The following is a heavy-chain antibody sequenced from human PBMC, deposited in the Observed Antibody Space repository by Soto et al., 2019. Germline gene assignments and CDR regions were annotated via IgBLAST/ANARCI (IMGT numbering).Heavy chain of an antibody. J-gene: IGHJ4*02. CDR2: ISYDGSNK. D-gene: IGHD5-12*01. V-gene: IGHV3-30-3*01. Sequence: QVQLVESGGGVVQPGRSLRLSCAASGFTFSSYAMHWVRQAPGKGLEWVAVISYDGSNKYYADSVKGRFTISRDNSKNPLYLKMNYLRAEDTAVYYCARGFGGYDYFDYWGEGTLVTVSS. CDR3: ARGFGGYDYFDY. CDR1: GFTFSSYA.